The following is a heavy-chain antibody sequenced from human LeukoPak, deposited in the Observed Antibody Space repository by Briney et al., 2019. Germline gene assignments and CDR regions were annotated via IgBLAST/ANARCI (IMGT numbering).Heavy chain of an antibody. D-gene: IGHD6-19*01. CDR3: ARGGHSSGWAYYFDY. CDR2: IIPIFGTA. CDR1: GGTFSSYA. V-gene: IGHV1-69*13. Sequence: SVKVSCKASGGTFSSYAISWVRQAPGQGLEWMGGIIPIFGTANYAQKFQGRVTITADESTSTAYMELSSLRSEDTAVYYCARGGHSSGWAYYFDYWGQGTLVTVSS. J-gene: IGHJ4*02.